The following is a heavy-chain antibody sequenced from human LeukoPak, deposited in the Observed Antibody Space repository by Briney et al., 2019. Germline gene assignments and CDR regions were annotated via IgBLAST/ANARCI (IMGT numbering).Heavy chain of an antibody. V-gene: IGHV3-30-3*01. CDR3: ARDGLLG. CDR1: GFTFSSYA. CDR2: ISYDGSNK. Sequence: GGSLRLSCAASGFTFSSYAMHWVRQAPGKGLEWVAVISYDGSNKYYADSVKGRFTTSRDNSKNTLYLQMNSLRAEDTAVYYCARDGLLGWGQGTLVTVSS. D-gene: IGHD4-17*01. J-gene: IGHJ4*02.